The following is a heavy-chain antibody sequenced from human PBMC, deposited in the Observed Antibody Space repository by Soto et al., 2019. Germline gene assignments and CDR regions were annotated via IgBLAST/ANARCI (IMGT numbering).Heavy chain of an antibody. CDR2: ISYDGSNK. V-gene: IGHV3-30*03. CDR1: GFTFSSYG. CDR3: ALRQGVPAAIPEDNWFDP. Sequence: PGGSLRLSCAASGFTFSSYGMHWVRQAPGKGLEWVAVISYDGSNKYYADSVKGRFTISRDNSKNTLYLQMNSLRAEDTAVYYCALRQGVPAAIPEDNWFDPWGQGTLVTVSS. D-gene: IGHD2-2*01. J-gene: IGHJ5*02.